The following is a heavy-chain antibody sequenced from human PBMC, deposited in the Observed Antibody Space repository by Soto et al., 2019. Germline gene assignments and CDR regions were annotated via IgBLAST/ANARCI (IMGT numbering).Heavy chain of an antibody. V-gene: IGHV3-21*01. CDR3: AKDKYSSSFFDY. Sequence: GGSLRHSCASSGFTFISYSMSWVRQAPGKRLEWVSSISSSSSYIYYADSVKGRFTISRDNAKNSLYLQMNSLRAEDTAVYYCAKDKYSSSFFDYWGQGTLVTVSS. CDR1: GFTFISYS. D-gene: IGHD6-6*01. CDR2: ISSSSSYI. J-gene: IGHJ4*02.